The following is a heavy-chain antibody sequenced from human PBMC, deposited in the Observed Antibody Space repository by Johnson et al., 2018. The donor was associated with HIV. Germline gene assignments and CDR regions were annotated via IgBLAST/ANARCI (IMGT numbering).Heavy chain of an antibody. CDR1: GFSFDDYG. D-gene: IGHD3-9*01. V-gene: IGHV3-20*04. CDR3: AKDIRLVSAYYDILSGTSFDAFDI. Sequence: VQLVESGGGVVRPGGSLRLSCEGSGFSFDDYGISWVRQAPGRGLEWVSGVGGFGGSTGYEDSVKGRFGISREKVKNQLYLQMNSLRVEDTAVYYCAKDIRLVSAYYDILSGTSFDAFDIWGQGTMVTVSS. J-gene: IGHJ3*02. CDR2: VGGFGGST.